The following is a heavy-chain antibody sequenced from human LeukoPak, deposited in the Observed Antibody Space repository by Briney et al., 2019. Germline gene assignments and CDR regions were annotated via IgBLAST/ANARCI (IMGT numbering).Heavy chain of an antibody. CDR1: GDGFDNYW. J-gene: IGHJ5*02. CDR3: ASRAHLAQLGVNCFAP. Sequence: GESLKISCRVSGDGFDNYWIGWVRHMSGEGLQWVAIIHPSSSATHYSPSFQGRVSISADKAITTAYLQWNSLRTSDTAIYFCASRAHLAQLGVNCFAPWGKGTLVTVSS. CDR2: IHPSSSAT. D-gene: IGHD3-10*01. V-gene: IGHV5-51*01.